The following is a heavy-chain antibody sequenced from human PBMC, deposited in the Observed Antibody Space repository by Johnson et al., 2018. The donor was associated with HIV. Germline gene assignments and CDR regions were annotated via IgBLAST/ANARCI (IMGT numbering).Heavy chain of an antibody. D-gene: IGHD3-22*01. CDR2: INWNDGST. J-gene: IGHJ3*01. Sequence: VQLVESGGGVVRPGGSLKVSCAASGFTFDDYGMSWVRQAPGKGLEWVSCINWNDGSTGYADSVKGRFTISRDNAKNSLYLQMNSLRAEATAVYYCARPSLWDSSDYLGGDGFDFWGQGTMVTVSS. V-gene: IGHV3-20*04. CDR1: GFTFDDYG. CDR3: ARPSLWDSSDYLGGDGFDF.